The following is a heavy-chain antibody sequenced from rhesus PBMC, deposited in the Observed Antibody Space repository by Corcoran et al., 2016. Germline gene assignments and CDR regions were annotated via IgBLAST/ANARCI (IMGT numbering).Heavy chain of an antibody. J-gene: IGHJ4*01. CDR1: GDSLCSGYC. D-gene: IGHD4-29*01. CDR3: ARVDGSRYFDY. Sequence: QVQLKESGPGLVKPSEPLSLTCAVSGDSLCSGYCLGWFRPPPGKGREWIVTIYSSTGNTYYDPSLKSRVTISKDTSKNQFSLKLSSVTAADTAVYYCARVDGSRYFDYWGQGVLVTVSS. V-gene: IGHV4S7*01. CDR2: IYSSTGNT.